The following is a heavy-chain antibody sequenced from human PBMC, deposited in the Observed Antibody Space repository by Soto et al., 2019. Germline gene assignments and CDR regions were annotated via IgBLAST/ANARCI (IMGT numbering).Heavy chain of an antibody. D-gene: IGHD2-21*02. Sequence: QITLEESGPTLVKPTQTLPLTCAFSGFSLTTRDVGVGWIRQPPGKALEWLALIYWDDDERHSPSLNSRLPITKDTSKNQVVLTMTNMDPVDTATYYCVRASGGGNSAYFDYWGQGTLVTVSS. CDR3: VRASGGGNSAYFDY. CDR2: IYWDDDE. V-gene: IGHV2-5*02. J-gene: IGHJ4*02. CDR1: GFSLTTRDVG.